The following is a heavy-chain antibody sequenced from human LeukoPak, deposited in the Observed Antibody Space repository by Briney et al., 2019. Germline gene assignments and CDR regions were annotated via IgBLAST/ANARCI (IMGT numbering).Heavy chain of an antibody. Sequence: SETLSLTCTVSGDSISGYFWSWIRQPPGKGPEWIGYIYSTGTTNYSPSLSSRVTISVDTSKNQLSLNLRFATATDTAVYHCARHNPPPTGFCSGTSCFMSGSQYFYMDVWGKGASVTVS. D-gene: IGHD2-2*01. CDR3: ARHNPPPTGFCSGTSCFMSGSQYFYMDV. J-gene: IGHJ6*03. V-gene: IGHV4-4*09. CDR2: IYSTGTT. CDR1: GDSISGYF.